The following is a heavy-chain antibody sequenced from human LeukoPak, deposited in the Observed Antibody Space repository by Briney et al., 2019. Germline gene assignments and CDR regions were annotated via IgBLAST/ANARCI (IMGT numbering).Heavy chain of an antibody. J-gene: IGHJ4*02. D-gene: IGHD4-17*01. V-gene: IGHV3-53*01. CDR2: IHSGGIT. Sequence: ETLSLTCTVSGGSISSSSYYWGWIRQPPGKGLEWVSVIHSGGITYYADSVKGRFTISRDYSKNTLYLQMNSLRAEDTAVYYCARVYGDYEGWADHWGQGTLVTVSS. CDR1: GGSISSSSYY. CDR3: ARVYGDYEGWADH.